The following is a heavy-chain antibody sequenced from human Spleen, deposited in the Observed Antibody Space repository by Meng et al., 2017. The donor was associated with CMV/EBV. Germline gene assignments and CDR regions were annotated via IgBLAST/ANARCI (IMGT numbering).Heavy chain of an antibody. CDR2: IYYSGTT. V-gene: IGHV4-39*07. D-gene: IGHD3-3*01. J-gene: IGHJ5*02. Sequence: GSLRLSCTVSGDSINNSNYYWGWIRQPPWKGLEWIGTIYYSGTTYYNPSLNSRVTISVDPSKNQFSLKLTSVTAADTAVYYCAREGYYDFNNWFDPWGQGTLVTVSS. CDR3: AREGYYDFNNWFDP. CDR1: GDSINNSNYY.